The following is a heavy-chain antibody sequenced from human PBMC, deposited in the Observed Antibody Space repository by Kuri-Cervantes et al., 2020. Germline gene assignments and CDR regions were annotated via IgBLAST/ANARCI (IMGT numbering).Heavy chain of an antibody. CDR1: GYTFTSYY. D-gene: IGHD5-18*01. CDR2: INPSGGST. V-gene: IGHV1-46*01. J-gene: IGHJ4*02. CDR3: AKELYSYGLAY. Sequence: ASVKVSCKASGYTFTSYYMHWVRQAPGQGLEWMGIINPSGGSTSYAQKFQGRVTMTRDTSTSTVYMELSSLRSEDTALYYCAKELYSYGLAYWGQGTLVTVSS.